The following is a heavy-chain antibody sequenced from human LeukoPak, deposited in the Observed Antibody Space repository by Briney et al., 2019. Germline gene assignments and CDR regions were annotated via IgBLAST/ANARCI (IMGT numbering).Heavy chain of an antibody. CDR3: ARAPGSSGPYYMDV. Sequence: PGVSLRLSCAASGFTFSSYGMHWVRQTPGKGLKYVSAISSNGGSTYYANSVKGRFTISRDNSKNTLYLQMGSLRAEDMAVYYCARAPGSSGPYYMDVWGKGTTVTVSS. D-gene: IGHD3-22*01. J-gene: IGHJ6*03. CDR1: GFTFSSYG. V-gene: IGHV3-64*01. CDR2: ISSNGGST.